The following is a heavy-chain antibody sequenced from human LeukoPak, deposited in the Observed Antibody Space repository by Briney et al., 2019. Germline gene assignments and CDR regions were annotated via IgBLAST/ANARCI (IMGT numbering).Heavy chain of an antibody. Sequence: RTSETLSLTCTVSGVSISSSNYYWGWIRQPPGKGLEWIGSIYYSGSTYYNPSLKSRVTISVDTSKNQFSLKLSSVTAADTAVYYCASQLYSYGAYFDYWGQGTLVTVSS. J-gene: IGHJ4*02. CDR1: GVSISSSNYY. CDR3: ASQLYSYGAYFDY. CDR2: IYYSGST. D-gene: IGHD5-18*01. V-gene: IGHV4-39*01.